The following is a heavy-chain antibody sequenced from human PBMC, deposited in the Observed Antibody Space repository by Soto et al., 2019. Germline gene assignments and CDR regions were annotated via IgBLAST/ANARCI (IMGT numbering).Heavy chain of an antibody. D-gene: IGHD6-19*01. CDR1: GFTFSSYW. CDR3: ARELQWLVRIYYYYGMDV. Sequence: GGSLRLSCAASGFTFSSYWMSWVRQAPGKGLEWVANIKQDGSEKYYVDSVKGRFTISRDNAKNSLYLQMNSLRAEDTAVYYCARELQWLVRIYYYYGMDVWGQGTTVTVSS. J-gene: IGHJ6*02. V-gene: IGHV3-7*05. CDR2: IKQDGSEK.